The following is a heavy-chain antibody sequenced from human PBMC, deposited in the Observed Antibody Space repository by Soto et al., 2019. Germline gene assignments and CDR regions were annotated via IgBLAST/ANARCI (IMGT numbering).Heavy chain of an antibody. J-gene: IGHJ5*02. Sequence: GESLKISCTGFGYTFTTFWISWVRQMPGRGLEWMGGIDPRDSYTNYSPSFQGHVTISGDKSISTVYLQWASLKASDTAMYYCARLYCSSSTCDSWFDPWGQGTLVTVSS. CDR1: GYTFTTFW. V-gene: IGHV5-10-1*01. CDR2: IDPRDSYT. D-gene: IGHD2-2*01. CDR3: ARLYCSSSTCDSWFDP.